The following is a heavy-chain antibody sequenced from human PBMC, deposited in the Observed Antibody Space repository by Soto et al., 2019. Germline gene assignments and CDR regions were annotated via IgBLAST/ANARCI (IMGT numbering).Heavy chain of an antibody. J-gene: IGHJ6*03. Sequence: GGSLRLSCAASGFTVSSNYMSWVRQAPGKGLEWVSVIYSGGSTYYADSVKGRFTISRDNSKNTLYLQMNSLRAEDTAVYYCARGAIRYFDWRIDYYYYYYMDVWGKGTTVTVSS. D-gene: IGHD3-9*01. V-gene: IGHV3-66*01. CDR1: GFTVSSNY. CDR3: ARGAIRYFDWRIDYYYYYYMDV. CDR2: IYSGGST.